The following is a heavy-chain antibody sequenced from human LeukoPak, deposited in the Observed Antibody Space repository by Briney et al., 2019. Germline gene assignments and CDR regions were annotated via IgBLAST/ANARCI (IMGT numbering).Heavy chain of an antibody. J-gene: IGHJ3*02. CDR1: GFTFSSYS. Sequence: GGSLRLSCAASGFTFSSYSMNWVRQAPGKGLEWVSSISSSSSYIYYADSVKGRFTISRDNAKNSLYLQMNSLRAEDTAVYYCASELDSSGYYYREGAFDIWGQGTMVTVSS. CDR2: ISSSSSYI. D-gene: IGHD3-22*01. CDR3: ASELDSSGYYYREGAFDI. V-gene: IGHV3-21*01.